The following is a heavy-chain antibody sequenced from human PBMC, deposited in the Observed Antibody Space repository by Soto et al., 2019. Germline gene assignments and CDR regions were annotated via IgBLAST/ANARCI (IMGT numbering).Heavy chain of an antibody. CDR1: GDSISSGSDS. D-gene: IGHD2-8*02. CDR2: IYDSGTS. V-gene: IGHV4-31*03. J-gene: IGHJ4*02. Sequence: SETLSLTCTVSGDSISSGSDSWSWVRQHPGKGLEWIGYIYDSGTSYYNPSLRSRITMSVDPSKRQFSLNLRSVTAADTAVYFCARAPRVVYAIGAFDSWGQGILVTVSS. CDR3: ARAPRVVYAIGAFDS.